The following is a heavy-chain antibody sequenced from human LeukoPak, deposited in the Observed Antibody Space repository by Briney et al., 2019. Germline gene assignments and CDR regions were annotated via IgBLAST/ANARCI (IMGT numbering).Heavy chain of an antibody. Sequence: SETLSLTCTVSGGSISSDRFYWTWVRQPAGKGLEWIGRIKSSNTNYNPSLKSRVSISLDTSTNQFSLKLSSLTAADTAVYYCARVPDWTYVPNYWGQGTLVTVSS. CDR1: GGSISSDRFY. CDR2: IKSSNT. CDR3: ARVPDWTYVPNY. V-gene: IGHV4-61*02. D-gene: IGHD3-16*01. J-gene: IGHJ4*02.